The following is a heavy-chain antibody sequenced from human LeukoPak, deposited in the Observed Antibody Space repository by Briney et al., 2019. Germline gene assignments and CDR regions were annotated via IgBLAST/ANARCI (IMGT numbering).Heavy chain of an antibody. CDR1: GFTFSSYA. CDR3: AKDPVTMIVVVIPYYFDY. J-gene: IGHJ4*02. CDR2: ISGSGGST. Sequence: QTGGSLRLSCAASGFTFSSYAMSWVRQAPGKGLEWVSAISGSGGSTYYADSVKGRFTISRDNSKNTLYLRMNSLRAEDTAVYYCAKDPVTMIVVVIPYYFDYWGQGTLVTVSS. V-gene: IGHV3-23*01. D-gene: IGHD3-22*01.